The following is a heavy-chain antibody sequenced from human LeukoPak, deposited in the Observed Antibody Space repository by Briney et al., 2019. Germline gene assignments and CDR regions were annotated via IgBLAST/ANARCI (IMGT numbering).Heavy chain of an antibody. CDR2: ISGSGGST. D-gene: IGHD3-22*01. J-gene: IGHJ4*02. Sequence: GGSLRLSCAASGFTFSSYAMSWVRQAPGKGLEWVSAISGSGGSTYYADSVKGRFTISRDNSKNTLYLQMNSLRAEDTAVYYCAKDSLSITMIAVGVNYYYQALDYWGQGTLVTVSS. V-gene: IGHV3-23*01. CDR3: AKDSLSITMIAVGVNYYYQALDY. CDR1: GFTFSSYA.